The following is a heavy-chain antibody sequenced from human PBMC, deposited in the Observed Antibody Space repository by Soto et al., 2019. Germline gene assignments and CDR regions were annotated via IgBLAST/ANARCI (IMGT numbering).Heavy chain of an antibody. CDR3: ARYDFLSGYYSY. D-gene: IGHD3-3*01. V-gene: IGHV3-66*01. CDR1: GFTVSSNY. CDR2: IWSGGST. Sequence: EVQLVESGGGLVQPGGSRTLSCAASGFTVSSNYMSWVRQAPGLGLEWVSLIWSGGSTYYADSVKGRFTISRDRSKNTLYLQMNSLRAEDTAVYYCARYDFLSGYYSYWSQGALVTVSS. J-gene: IGHJ4*02.